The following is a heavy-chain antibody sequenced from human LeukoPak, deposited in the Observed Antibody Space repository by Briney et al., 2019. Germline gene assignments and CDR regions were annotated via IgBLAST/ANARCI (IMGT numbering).Heavy chain of an antibody. CDR2: IRTDGVTT. Sequence: PGGSLRLSCAASGFIFSHHGMNWVRQAPGKGLEWVSGIRTDGVTTYYADSVKGRFIISRDNSKNTVYLQMNSLRAEDTAVFYCAKDLRFDGGGYFQHWGQGTLVTVSS. CDR1: GFIFSHHG. D-gene: IGHD4-23*01. V-gene: IGHV3-23*01. CDR3: AKDLRFDGGGYFQH. J-gene: IGHJ1*01.